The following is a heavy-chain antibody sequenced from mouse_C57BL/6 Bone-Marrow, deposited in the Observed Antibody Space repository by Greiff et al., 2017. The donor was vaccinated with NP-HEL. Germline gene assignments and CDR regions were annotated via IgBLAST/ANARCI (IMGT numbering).Heavy chain of an antibody. D-gene: IGHD2-3*01. Sequence: EVQLKESGAELVRPGASVKLSCTASGFNIKDDYMHWVKQRPEQGLEWIGWVDPENGDTEYASKFQGKATITADTSSNTAYLQLSSLTSEDTAVYYCTTNGYYVLPMDYWGQGTSVTVSS. CDR1: GFNIKDDY. CDR2: VDPENGDT. V-gene: IGHV14-4*01. J-gene: IGHJ4*01. CDR3: TTNGYYVLPMDY.